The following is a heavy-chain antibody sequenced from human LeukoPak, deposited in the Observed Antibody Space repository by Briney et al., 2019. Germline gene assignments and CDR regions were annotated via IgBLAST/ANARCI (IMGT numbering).Heavy chain of an antibody. CDR1: GFTFSSYW. V-gene: IGHV3-7*01. J-gene: IGHJ5*02. D-gene: IGHD2-15*01. CDR2: IKQDGSEE. Sequence: PGGSLRLSCAASGFTFSSYWMSWVRQAPGKGLEWVASIKQDGSEEYYVDSVKGRFTISRDNAKNSLYLQMNSLRAEDTAVYYCARDPAYCSGGSCYSKWFDPWGQGTLVTVSS. CDR3: ARDPAYCSGGSCYSKWFDP.